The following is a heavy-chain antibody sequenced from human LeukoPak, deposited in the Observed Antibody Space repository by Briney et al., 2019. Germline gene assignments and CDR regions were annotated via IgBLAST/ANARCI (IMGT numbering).Heavy chain of an antibody. CDR2: ISSSSSYI. CDR1: GFTFSSYS. D-gene: IGHD6-19*01. Sequence: GGSLRLSCAASGFTFSSYSMNWVRQAPGKGLEWVSSISSSSSYIYYADSLKGRFTISRDNAKNSLYLQMSSLRAEDTAVYYCASRIAVAGTWFDYWGQGTLVTISS. V-gene: IGHV3-21*01. J-gene: IGHJ4*02. CDR3: ASRIAVAGTWFDY.